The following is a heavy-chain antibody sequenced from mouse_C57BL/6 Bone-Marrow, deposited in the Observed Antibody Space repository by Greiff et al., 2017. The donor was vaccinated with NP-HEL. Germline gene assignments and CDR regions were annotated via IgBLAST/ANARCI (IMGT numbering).Heavy chain of an antibody. V-gene: IGHV5-6*01. J-gene: IGHJ2*01. CDR1: GFTFSSYG. Sequence: EVKVVESGGDLVKPGGSLKLSCAASGFTFSSYGMSWVRQTPDKRLEWVATISSGGSYTYYPDSVKGRFTISRDNAKNTLYLQMSSLKSEDTAMYYCAIDDYDADWGQGTTLTVSS. CDR2: ISSGGSYT. D-gene: IGHD2-4*01. CDR3: AIDDYDAD.